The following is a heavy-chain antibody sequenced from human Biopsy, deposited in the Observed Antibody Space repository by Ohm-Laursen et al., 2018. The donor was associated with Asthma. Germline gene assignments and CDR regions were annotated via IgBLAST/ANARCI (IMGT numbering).Heavy chain of an antibody. CDR2: VNTGNGDT. J-gene: IGHJ3*01. D-gene: IGHD3-9*01. CDR1: GYNFISFA. CDR3: ARTYYDFLTGQVKDVFGV. Sequence: GASVKVSCNASGYNFISFAIHWVRQAPGQRLEWMGWVNTGNGDTKYSQKFQGRVTITRDTSASTACMELRSLRSEDTATYYCARTYYDFLTGQVKDVFGVWGQGTMVTVSS. V-gene: IGHV1-3*04.